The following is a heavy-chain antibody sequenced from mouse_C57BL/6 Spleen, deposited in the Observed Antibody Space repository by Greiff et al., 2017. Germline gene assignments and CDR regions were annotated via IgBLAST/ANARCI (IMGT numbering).Heavy chain of an antibody. J-gene: IGHJ4*01. CDR2: ISSGSSTI. Sequence: EVQRVESGGGLVKPGGSLKLSCAASGFTFSDYGMHWVRQAPEKGLEWVAYISSGSSTIYYADTVKGRFTISRDNAKNTLFLQMTSLRSEDTAMYYCARSNYGPYYYAMDYWGQGTSVTVSS. CDR3: ARSNYGPYYYAMDY. D-gene: IGHD2-5*01. CDR1: GFTFSDYG. V-gene: IGHV5-17*01.